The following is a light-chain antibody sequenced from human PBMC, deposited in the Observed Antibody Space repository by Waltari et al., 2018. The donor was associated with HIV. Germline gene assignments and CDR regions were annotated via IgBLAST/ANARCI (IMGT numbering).Light chain of an antibody. CDR1: NSNIGSHA. J-gene: IGLJ2*01. V-gene: IGLV1-36*01. CDR3: ATWDDGLNALL. Sequence: QSVLTQSPSVSEAPGQRVTISCSGSNSNIGSHAVTWYRQFPGKPPRLLVYHDDLILSGVCGRMSASKSGPSASLAINDLQSEDGSLYYCATWDDGLNALLFGGGTKVTVL. CDR2: HDD.